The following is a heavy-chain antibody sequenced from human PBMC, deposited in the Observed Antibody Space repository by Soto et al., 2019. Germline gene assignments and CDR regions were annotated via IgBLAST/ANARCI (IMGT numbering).Heavy chain of an antibody. J-gene: IGHJ4*02. CDR1: GFTFSSYS. Sequence: EVQLVESGGGLVKPGGSLRLSCAASGFTFSSYSMNWVRQAPGKGLEWVSSISSSSSYIYYADSVKGRFTISRDNAKNSLYLQMNSLRAEDTAVYYCARSGGDIVVVPAAIGDFDYWGQGTLVTVS. V-gene: IGHV3-21*01. CDR2: ISSSSSYI. CDR3: ARSGGDIVVVPAAIGDFDY. D-gene: IGHD2-2*02.